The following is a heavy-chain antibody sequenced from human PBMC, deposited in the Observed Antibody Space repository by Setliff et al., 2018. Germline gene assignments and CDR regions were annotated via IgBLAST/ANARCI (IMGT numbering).Heavy chain of an antibody. CDR1: GFTFSDYY. V-gene: IGHV3-11*06. J-gene: IGHJ5*02. CDR2: ISITSRHYT. D-gene: IGHD2-2*03. CDR3: ARDGYPGTS. Sequence: GGSLRLSCVASGFTFSDYYMSWIRQAPGKGLEHVSFISITSRHYTNYADSVKGRFTISRDNAKTSLYLQMNGLRAEDTGVYYCARDGYPGTSWGQGTLVTVSS.